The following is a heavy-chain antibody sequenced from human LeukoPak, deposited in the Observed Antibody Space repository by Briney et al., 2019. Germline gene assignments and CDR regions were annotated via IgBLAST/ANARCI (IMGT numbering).Heavy chain of an antibody. J-gene: IGHJ4*02. Sequence: PGRSLRLSCAAAGFTFSIHSFMWVRQAPGKGLEWGSSISPDSGYIYYADSVKGRFTISRDNAETSLFLQMNSLGAEDTAVYYCAPFSAVTHYYFDYWGQGTLVTVSS. CDR2: ISPDSGYI. CDR1: GFTFSIHS. V-gene: IGHV3-21*01. D-gene: IGHD6-13*01. CDR3: APFSAVTHYYFDY.